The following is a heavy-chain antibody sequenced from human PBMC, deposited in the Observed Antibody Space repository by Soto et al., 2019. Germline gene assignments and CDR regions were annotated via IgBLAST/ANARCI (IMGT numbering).Heavy chain of an antibody. D-gene: IGHD3-16*01. CDR1: GFTFDDYA. CDR3: AKAGGGNWYFDL. Sequence: EVQLVESGGGLVQPGRSLRLSCAASGFTFDDYAMHWVRQAPGKGLEWVSGISWNSGRIDYADSVKGRFTISRDNAKNSLYLQMNSLRAEDTALYYCAKAGGGNWYFDLWGRGTLVTVSS. CDR2: ISWNSGRI. J-gene: IGHJ2*01. V-gene: IGHV3-9*01.